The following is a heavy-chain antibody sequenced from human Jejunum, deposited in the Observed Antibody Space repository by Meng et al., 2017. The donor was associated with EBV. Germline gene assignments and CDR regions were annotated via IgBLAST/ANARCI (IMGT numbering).Heavy chain of an antibody. J-gene: IGHJ4*02. D-gene: IGHD3-9*01. CDR1: GGSISSGANS. Sequence: QLQLQESGSGLVKPSXXLSLTCTVSGGSISSGANSWHWIRQPPGKGLEWIGYIYHSGSAYYNPSLKSRVTLSVDRSKNQFSLKLTSVTAADTAVYYCARGYVAYPEWGQGTLVIVSS. V-gene: IGHV4-30-2*01. CDR2: IYHSGSA. CDR3: ARGYVAYPE.